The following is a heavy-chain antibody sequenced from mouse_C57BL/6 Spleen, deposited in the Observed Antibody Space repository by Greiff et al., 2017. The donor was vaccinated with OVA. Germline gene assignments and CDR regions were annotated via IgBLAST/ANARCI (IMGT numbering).Heavy chain of an antibody. V-gene: IGHV1-59*01. D-gene: IGHD3-2*02. CDR1: GYTFTSYW. Sequence: QVQLQQPGAELVRPGTSVKLSCKASGYTFTSYWMHWVKQRPGQGLEWIGVIDPSDSYTNYNQKFKGKATLTVDTSSSTAYMQLSGLTSEDSAVYDCASSSGLPVAYWGQGTLVTVSA. J-gene: IGHJ3*01. CDR3: ASSSGLPVAY. CDR2: IDPSDSYT.